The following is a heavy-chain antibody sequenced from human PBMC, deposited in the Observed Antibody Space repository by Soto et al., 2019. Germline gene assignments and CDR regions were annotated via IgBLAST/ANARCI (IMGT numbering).Heavy chain of an antibody. V-gene: IGHV3-15*01. D-gene: IGHD2-15*01. CDR1: GFTFSNAW. CDR3: TVDPGVGAAARYY. Sequence: GGSLRLSCAASGFTFSNAWMSWVRQAPGKGLEWVGHIKSKNDGETTDYAAPVKGRFTISRDDSKNTLYLQMNSLKTEDTAVYYCTVDPGVGAAARYYWGQGTLVTVSS. J-gene: IGHJ4*02. CDR2: IKSKNDGETT.